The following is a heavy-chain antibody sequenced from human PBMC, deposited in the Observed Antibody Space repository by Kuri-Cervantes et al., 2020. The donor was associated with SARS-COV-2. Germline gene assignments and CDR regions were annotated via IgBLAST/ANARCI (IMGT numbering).Heavy chain of an antibody. J-gene: IGHJ4*02. V-gene: IGHV3-11*01. CDR2: IGPSGTTK. D-gene: IGHD4-17*01. Sequence: GGSLRLSCTASGFIFSDYYMTWIRQAPGKGLEWVSNIGPSGTTKYYADSVKGRFTISRDNPKNTLYLQMNSLRAEDTAVYYCAKDRVYGDYQYFDYWGQGTLVTVSS. CDR3: AKDRVYGDYQYFDY. CDR1: GFIFSDYY.